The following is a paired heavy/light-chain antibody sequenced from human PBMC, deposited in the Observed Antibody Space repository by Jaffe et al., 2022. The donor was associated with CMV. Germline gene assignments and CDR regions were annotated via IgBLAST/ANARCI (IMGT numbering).Heavy chain of an antibody. CDR2: ICDTGST. V-gene: IGHV4-59*01. CDR1: GASIRRYC. Sequence: QVQLQESGPALVKPSETLSLTCTVSGASIRRYCCNWIRQPPGKGLEWIGYICDTGSTNYNPSLKSRVTMSVDTSKNQFSLKVSSVTAADTAVYFCAREPNNGYTGDVDFWGQGTLVTVSS. J-gene: IGHJ4*02. CDR3: AREPNNGYTGDVDF. D-gene: IGHD2-2*02.
Light chain of an antibody. Sequence: DIQMTQSPSSLSASVGDRVTITCRASQSIGRYVTWYQHKPGKAPEALMYAASTLQNGVPSRFSGSGSGTDFTLTISGLQPEDFAFYYCQQTYSIPLTFGGGTKMEIK. CDR2: AAS. J-gene: IGKJ4*01. CDR3: QQTYSIPLT. CDR1: QSIGRY. V-gene: IGKV1-39*01.